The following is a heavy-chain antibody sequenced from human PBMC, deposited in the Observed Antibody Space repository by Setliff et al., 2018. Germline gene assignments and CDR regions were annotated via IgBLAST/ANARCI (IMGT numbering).Heavy chain of an antibody. CDR3: ARYPRRGNGWYPYYVDV. V-gene: IGHV4-61*03. CDR2: IYYSGST. J-gene: IGHJ6*03. CDR1: GASISSDGYY. Sequence: SETLSLTCSVSGASISSDGYYWSWIRQYPGKGLEWIGYIYYSGSTNYNPSLKSRVTIAVDTSKNHFSLKLTAVTAADTAVYYCARYPRRGNGWYPYYVDVWGKGTTVTVSS. D-gene: IGHD6-19*01.